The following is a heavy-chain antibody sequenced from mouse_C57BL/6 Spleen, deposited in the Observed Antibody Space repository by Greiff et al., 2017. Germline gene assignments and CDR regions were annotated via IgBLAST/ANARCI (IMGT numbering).Heavy chain of an antibody. J-gene: IGHJ1*03. CDR2: ISSGRSTI. V-gene: IGHV5-17*01. CDR3: AVTVVDTGWYFDV. D-gene: IGHD1-1*01. Sequence: DVKLVESGGGLVKPGGSLKLSCAASGFTFSDYGMHWVRQAPEKGLEWVAYISSGRSTIYYADTVKGRFTISRDNAKNTLCLQMTSLRCEDTAMYYCAVTVVDTGWYFDVWGTGTTVTVS. CDR1: GFTFSDYG.